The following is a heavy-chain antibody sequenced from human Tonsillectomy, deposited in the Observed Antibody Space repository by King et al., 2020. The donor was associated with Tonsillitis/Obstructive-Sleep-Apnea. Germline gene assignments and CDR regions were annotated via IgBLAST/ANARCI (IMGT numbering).Heavy chain of an antibody. V-gene: IGHV5-51*01. J-gene: IGHJ3*02. D-gene: IGHD2-15*01. CDR2: IYPGDSDT. Sequence: QLVQSGAEVKKPGASLKISCKGSGYSFSSYWIGWVRQMPGKGLEWMGIIYPGDSDTRYSPSFQGQVTISADKSISTAYLQWSSLKASDTAMYYCARPYCSGGSCYSGATFDIWGQGTMVTVSS. CDR3: ARPYCSGGSCYSGATFDI. CDR1: GYSFSSYW.